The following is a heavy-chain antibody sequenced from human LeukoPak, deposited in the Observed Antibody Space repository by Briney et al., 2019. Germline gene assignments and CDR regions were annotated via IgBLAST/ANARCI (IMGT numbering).Heavy chain of an antibody. CDR1: GYTFTTFW. Sequence: GGSLRLSCAASGYTFTTFWMSWVRQAPGKGLEWVANIKQDGSERYYVDSVKGRFTISRDNAKNSLYLQMNSLRAEDTGVYYCAGSGWQVYLDYWGQGALVTVSS. CDR3: AGSGWQVYLDY. V-gene: IGHV3-7*01. J-gene: IGHJ4*02. D-gene: IGHD6-19*01. CDR2: IKQDGSER.